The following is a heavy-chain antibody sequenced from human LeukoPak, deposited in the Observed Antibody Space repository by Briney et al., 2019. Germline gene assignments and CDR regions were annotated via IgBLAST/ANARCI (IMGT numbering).Heavy chain of an antibody. CDR2: ISAYNGKT. D-gene: IGHD3-16*02. J-gene: IGHJ6*03. CDR3: ARQQLSWRGDYYDHYYMDV. Sequence: ASVRVSCKASGYTFTSYGISWVRQAPGQGLEWMGWISAYNGKTIYAQRLQGRITMTTETSTTTAYMELKSLTSDDTAVYYCARQQLSWRGDYYDHYYMDVWGKGTTVTVSS. V-gene: IGHV1-18*01. CDR1: GYTFTSYG.